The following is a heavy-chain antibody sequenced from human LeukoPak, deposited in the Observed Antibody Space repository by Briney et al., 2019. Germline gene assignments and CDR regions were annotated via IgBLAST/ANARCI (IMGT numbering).Heavy chain of an antibody. CDR3: VGPYSSGPPFDY. J-gene: IGHJ4*02. D-gene: IGHD6-19*01. CDR2: IKPDGSEK. Sequence: PGGSLRLSYAASGFTFNKYWMTWVRQAPGKGLEWVANIKPDGSEKYYVDSVKGRFPISRDNAENSLYLQMNSLRVEDTAIYYCVGPYSSGPPFDYWGQGTLVTVSS. CDR1: GFTFNKYW. V-gene: IGHV3-7*01.